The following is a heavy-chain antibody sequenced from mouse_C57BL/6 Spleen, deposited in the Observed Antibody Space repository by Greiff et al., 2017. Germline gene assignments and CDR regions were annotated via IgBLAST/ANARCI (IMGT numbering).Heavy chain of an antibody. CDR1: GYTFTSYW. CDR3: ARGLPYYVDY. Sequence: QVQLQQPGAELVRPGSSVKLSCKASGYTFTSYWMHWVKQRPIQGLEWIGNIDPSDRETHYNQKFKDKATLTVDKSSSTAYMQLSSLTSEDSAVYYCARGLPYYVDYWGQGTTLTVSS. CDR2: IDPSDRET. D-gene: IGHD2-2*01. V-gene: IGHV1-52*01. J-gene: IGHJ2*01.